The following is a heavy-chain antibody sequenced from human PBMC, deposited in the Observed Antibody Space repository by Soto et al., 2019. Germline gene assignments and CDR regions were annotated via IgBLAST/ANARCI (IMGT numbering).Heavy chain of an antibody. J-gene: IGHJ6*02. CDR2: INHSGST. CDR3: ARGNPERRVYYYYGMDV. CDR1: CDSISGYY. V-gene: IGHV4-34*01. D-gene: IGHD1-1*01. Sequence: SETLSLTCAVSCDSISGYYWSWIRQPPGKGLEWIGEINHSGSTNYNPSLKSRVTISVDTSKNQFSLKLSSVTAADTAVYYCARGNPERRVYYYYGMDVWGQGTTVTVSS.